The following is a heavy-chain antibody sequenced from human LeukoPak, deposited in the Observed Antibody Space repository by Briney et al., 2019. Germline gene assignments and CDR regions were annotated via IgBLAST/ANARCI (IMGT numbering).Heavy chain of an antibody. J-gene: IGHJ3*02. CDR2: IYSGGST. CDR1: GFTFSDYY. D-gene: IGHD2-2*01. CDR3: ARDRGTSDDAFDI. Sequence: GGSLRLSCAASGFTFSDYYMSWIRQAPGKGLEWVSVIYSGGSTYYADSVKGRFTISRDNSKNTLYQMNSLRAEDTAVYYCARDRGTSDDAFDIWGQGTMVTVSS. V-gene: IGHV3-66*01.